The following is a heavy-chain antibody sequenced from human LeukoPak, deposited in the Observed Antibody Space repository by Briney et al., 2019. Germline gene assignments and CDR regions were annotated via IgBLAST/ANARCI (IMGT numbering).Heavy chain of an antibody. V-gene: IGHV3-23*01. D-gene: IGHD3-22*01. CDR3: AKRGVVIRVILVGFHKEAYYFDS. CDR1: GITLSNYG. CDR2: ISDSGGRT. Sequence: GGSLRLSCAVSGITLSNYGMSWVRQAPGKGLEWVAGISDSGGRTNYADSVKGSFTISRDNPKNTLYLQMNSLRVEDTAVYFCAKRGVVIRVILVGFHKEAYYFDSWGQGALVTVSS. J-gene: IGHJ4*02.